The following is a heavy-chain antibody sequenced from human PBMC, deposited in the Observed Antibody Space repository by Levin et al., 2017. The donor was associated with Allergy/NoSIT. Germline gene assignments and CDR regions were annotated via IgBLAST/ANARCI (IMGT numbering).Heavy chain of an antibody. D-gene: IGHD2-21*01. Sequence: SETLSLTCTVSGGSISSGGYYWSWIRQHPGKGLEWIGYIYYSGSTYYNPSLKSRVTISVDTSKNQFSLKLSSVTAADTAVYYCARGVVVIATKDAFDSWGQGTMVTVSS. CDR3: ARGVVVIATKDAFDS. CDR1: GGSISSGGYY. CDR2: IYYSGST. J-gene: IGHJ3*02. V-gene: IGHV4-31*03.